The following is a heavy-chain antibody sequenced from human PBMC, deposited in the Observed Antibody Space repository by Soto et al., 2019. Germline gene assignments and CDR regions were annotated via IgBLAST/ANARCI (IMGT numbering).Heavy chain of an antibody. CDR3: ARIPYDFWSGYFSNYGMDV. V-gene: IGHV2-26*01. D-gene: IGHD3-3*01. Sequence: QVTLKESGPVLVEPTETLTLTCTVSGFSLSNARMGVSWIRQPPGKALEWLAHIFSNDEKSYSTSLKSRLTISKDTSKSQVVLTMTNMDPVDTATYYCARIPYDFWSGYFSNYGMDVWGQGTTVTVSS. CDR2: IFSNDEK. CDR1: GFSLSNARMG. J-gene: IGHJ6*02.